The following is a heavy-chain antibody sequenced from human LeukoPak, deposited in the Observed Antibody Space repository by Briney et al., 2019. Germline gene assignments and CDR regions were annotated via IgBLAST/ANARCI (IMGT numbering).Heavy chain of an antibody. CDR2: ISSNGGST. Sequence: GGSLRLSCAASGFTFSSYAMHWVRQAPGKGLEYVSAISSNGGSTYYANSVKGRFTISRDNSKNTLYLQMGSLRAEDMAVYYCARAWLGGSYGISDYWGQGTLVTVSS. D-gene: IGHD1-26*01. J-gene: IGHJ4*02. V-gene: IGHV3-64*01. CDR3: ARAWLGGSYGISDY. CDR1: GFTFSSYA.